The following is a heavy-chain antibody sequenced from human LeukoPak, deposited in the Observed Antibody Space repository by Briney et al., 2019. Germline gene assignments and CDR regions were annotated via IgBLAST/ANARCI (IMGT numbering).Heavy chain of an antibody. CDR1: GFTFDDYG. J-gene: IGHJ4*02. Sequence: GGSLRLSCAASGFTFDDYGMTWVRQAPGKGLEWVSSISSSSSYIYYADSVKGRFTISRDNAKNSLYLQMNSLRAEDTAVYYCARDPRGYSGYDLIYWGQGTLVTVSS. CDR2: ISSSSSYI. V-gene: IGHV3-21*01. D-gene: IGHD5-12*01. CDR3: ARDPRGYSGYDLIY.